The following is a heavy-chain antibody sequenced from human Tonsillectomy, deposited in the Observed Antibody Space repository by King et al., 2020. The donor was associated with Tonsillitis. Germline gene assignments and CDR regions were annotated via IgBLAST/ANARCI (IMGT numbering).Heavy chain of an antibody. D-gene: IGHD3-10*01. Sequence: EVQLVESGGGLVKPGGSLRLSCAASGFTFSNAWMSWVRQAPGKGLEWVGRIKSKIDGGTTDYAAPVKGRFTISRDDSKNTLYLQMNSLKTEDTAVYYCTTEVWFGELLRDYWGQGTLVTVSA. CDR2: IKSKIDGGTT. J-gene: IGHJ4*02. CDR1: GFTFSNAW. CDR3: TTEVWFGELLRDY. V-gene: IGHV3-15*01.